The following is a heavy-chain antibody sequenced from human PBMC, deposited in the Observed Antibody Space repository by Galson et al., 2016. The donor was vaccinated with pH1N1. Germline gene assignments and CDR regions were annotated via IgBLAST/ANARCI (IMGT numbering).Heavy chain of an antibody. J-gene: IGHJ4*02. D-gene: IGHD3-3*01. Sequence: SLRLSCAASGFTFDDYAMHWVRQAPGEGLEWVSGISWNSGSIGYADSVKGRFTISRDNAKNSLYLQMNSLRAEDTALYYCAKDTGFLHNYFDYWGQGTLVTVSS. V-gene: IGHV3-9*01. CDR3: AKDTGFLHNYFDY. CDR2: ISWNSGSI. CDR1: GFTFDDYA.